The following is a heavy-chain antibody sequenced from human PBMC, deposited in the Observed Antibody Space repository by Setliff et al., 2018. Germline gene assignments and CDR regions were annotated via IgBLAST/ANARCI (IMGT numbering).Heavy chain of an antibody. Sequence: ASVKVSCKASGYTLNNYAMNWVRQAPGQGFEWMGWINTKTGNPTYAQDFTGRLVFSLDTSVSTAYLQISSLKAEDTAIYYCARGSRFGSIVYKGDYYMDVWGKGTTVTVSS. D-gene: IGHD3-10*01. CDR2: INTKTGNP. CDR3: ARGSRFGSIVYKGDYYMDV. CDR1: GYTLNNYA. J-gene: IGHJ6*03. V-gene: IGHV7-4-1*02.